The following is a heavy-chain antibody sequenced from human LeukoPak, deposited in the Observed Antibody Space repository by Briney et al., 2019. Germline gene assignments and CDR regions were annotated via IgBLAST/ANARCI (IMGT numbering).Heavy chain of an antibody. Sequence: GGSLRLSCAAAKFTFSFYDMHWVRQGPGKGLEWVSGITTAADTYYAGSVKGRFTTSREDARNLLFLQMNSLRAGDTAVYYCVRVRVGSGAFWGQGTMVTVSS. D-gene: IGHD4/OR15-4a*01. CDR1: KFTFSFYD. V-gene: IGHV3-13*01. CDR2: ITTAADT. CDR3: VRVRVGSGAF. J-gene: IGHJ3*01.